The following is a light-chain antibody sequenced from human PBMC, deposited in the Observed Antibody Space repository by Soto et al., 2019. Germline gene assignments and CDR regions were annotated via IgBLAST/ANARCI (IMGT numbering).Light chain of an antibody. J-gene: IGKJ3*01. Sequence: DIQMTQSPSSLSASVGDRVTITCRASQSISSYLNWYRQKPGKATELLIYAASSLQSGVPSRFSGSGSGTDFTLTISSLQPEDFATYHCQQSYSIPPPFGPGTKVDIK. CDR2: AAS. CDR3: QQSYSIPPP. CDR1: QSISSY. V-gene: IGKV1-39*01.